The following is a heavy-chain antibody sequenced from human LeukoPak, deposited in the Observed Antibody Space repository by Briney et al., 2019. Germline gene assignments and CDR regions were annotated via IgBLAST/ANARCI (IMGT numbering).Heavy chain of an antibody. J-gene: IGHJ6*03. V-gene: IGHV4-38-2*01. CDR3: ARGSDPNSYYYYMDV. Sequence: PSETLSLTCAVSGYSISSGYYWGWIRQPPGKGLEWIGSIYPSGSTYYNPSLKSRVTISVDTSKNQFSLKLSSVTAADTAVYYCARGSDPNSYYYYMDVWGKGTTVTVSS. CDR2: IYPSGST. D-gene: IGHD1-1*01. CDR1: GYSISSGYY.